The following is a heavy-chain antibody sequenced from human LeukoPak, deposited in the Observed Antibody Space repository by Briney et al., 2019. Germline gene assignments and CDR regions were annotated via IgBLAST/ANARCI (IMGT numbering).Heavy chain of an antibody. V-gene: IGHV4-39*01. D-gene: IGHD6-13*01. CDR3: ARLRYSSSWSTFDY. CDR1: GGSISSSNW. J-gene: IGHJ4*02. Sequence: SETLSLTCAVSGGSISSSNWWSWVRRPPGKGLEWIGRIYYSGSTYYNPSLKSRVTISVDASKNQFSLKLSSVTAADTAVYYCARLRYSSSWSTFDYWGQGTLVTVSS. CDR2: IYYSGST.